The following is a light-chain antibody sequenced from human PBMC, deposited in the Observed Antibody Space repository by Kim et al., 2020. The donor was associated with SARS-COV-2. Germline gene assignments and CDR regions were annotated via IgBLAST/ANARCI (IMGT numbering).Light chain of an antibody. CDR3: QQRITGPWT. Sequence: PGNRATLSCRASQNVNIYLAWYQQKPGQAPRLLIYGASNRATGIPARFSGSGSGTDFALTISSLEAEDSAVYYCQQRITGPWTFGQGTKVDIK. CDR2: GAS. J-gene: IGKJ1*01. CDR1: QNVNIY. V-gene: IGKV3-11*01.